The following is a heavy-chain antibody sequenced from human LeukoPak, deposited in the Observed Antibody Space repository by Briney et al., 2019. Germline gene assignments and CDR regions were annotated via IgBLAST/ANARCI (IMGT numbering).Heavy chain of an antibody. CDR1: GYTFTSYD. V-gene: IGHV1-8*01. CDR3: AKGGGDIQLWSYYFDY. CDR2: MNPNSGNT. Sequence: ASVKVSCKASGYTFTSYDINWVRQATGQGLEWMGWMNPNSGNTGYAQKFQGRVTMTRNTSISTAYMELSSLRAEDTAVYYCAKGGGDIQLWSYYFDYWGQGTLVTVSS. D-gene: IGHD5-18*01. J-gene: IGHJ4*02.